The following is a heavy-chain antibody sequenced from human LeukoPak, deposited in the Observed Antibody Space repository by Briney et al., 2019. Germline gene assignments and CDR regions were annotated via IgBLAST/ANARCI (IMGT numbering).Heavy chain of an antibody. J-gene: IGHJ3*02. CDR3: ARQTVIGSINYDAFDI. CDR2: IYPGDSDT. CDR1: GYSFTSYW. Sequence: GESLKISCKGSGYSFTSYWIGWVRQMPGKGLGGMGIIYPGDSDTRYSPSFQGQVTISADKSISTAYLQWSSLKASDTAMYYCARQTVIGSINYDAFDIWGQGTMVTVSS. D-gene: IGHD2/OR15-2a*01. V-gene: IGHV5-51*01.